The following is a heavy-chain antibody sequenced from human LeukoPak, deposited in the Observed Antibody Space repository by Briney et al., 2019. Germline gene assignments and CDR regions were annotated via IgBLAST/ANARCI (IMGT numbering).Heavy chain of an antibody. V-gene: IGHV3-15*01. CDR1: GFTFSNAW. CDR2: IKSQTDGGTT. Sequence: GGSLRLSCAASGFTFSNAWMSWVRQAPGKGLEWVGRIKSQTDGGTTEYASAVKGRFTISRDDSKSTLFLQMNSLKTEDTAIYYCTTYTSGSSYYWGQGTLLTVSS. CDR3: TTYTSGSSYY. D-gene: IGHD1-26*01. J-gene: IGHJ4*02.